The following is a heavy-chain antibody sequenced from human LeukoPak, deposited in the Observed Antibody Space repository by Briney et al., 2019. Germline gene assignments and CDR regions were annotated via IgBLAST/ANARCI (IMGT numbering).Heavy chain of an antibody. Sequence: GGSLRLSCAASGFTFSSYEMNWVRQAPGKGLEWVSYISSSSSTIYYADSVKGRFTISRDNAKNSLYLQMNSLRDEDTAVYYCARHSYGYYGMDVWGQGTTVTVSS. J-gene: IGHJ6*02. CDR3: ARHSYGYYGMDV. V-gene: IGHV3-48*02. CDR2: ISSSSSTI. CDR1: GFTFSSYE. D-gene: IGHD5-18*01.